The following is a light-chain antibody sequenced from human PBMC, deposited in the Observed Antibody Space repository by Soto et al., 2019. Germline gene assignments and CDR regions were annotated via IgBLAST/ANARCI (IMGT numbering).Light chain of an antibody. J-gene: IGKJ5*01. CDR3: QQYNNWPPIT. CDR1: QSVRSN. CDR2: GAS. V-gene: IGKV3-15*01. Sequence: EIVLTQSPGTLSLSPGERATLSCRASQSVRSNFLAWYQQKPGQAPRLLIYGASTRATGIPPRFSGSGSGTEFTLTISSLQSEDFAVYYCQQYNNWPPITFGQGTRLEI.